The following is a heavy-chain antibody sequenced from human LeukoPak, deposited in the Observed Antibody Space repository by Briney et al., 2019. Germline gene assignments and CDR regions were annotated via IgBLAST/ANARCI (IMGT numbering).Heavy chain of an antibody. CDR1: GFTFSTQP. J-gene: IGHJ4*02. V-gene: IGHV3-64D*06. Sequence: GGSLRLSCSASGFTFSTQPMHWVRQAPGQGLEYVSGSSGNGRSTYYADSVKGRFTISRDNSKNTLYLQMSSLRPEDTAVYYCVNQISGWVYWGQGTLVTVSS. CDR3: VNQISGWVY. CDR2: SSGNGRST. D-gene: IGHD6-19*01.